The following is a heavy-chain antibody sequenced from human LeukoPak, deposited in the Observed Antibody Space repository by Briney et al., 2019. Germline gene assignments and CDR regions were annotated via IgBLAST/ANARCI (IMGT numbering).Heavy chain of an antibody. Sequence: PGGSLRLSCAASGFTVSSNYMSWVRQAPGKGLEWVSVIYSGGSTYYADSVKGRFTISRDNSKNTLYLQMNSLRAEDTAVYYCARDKVERDYGDLYYYYGMDVWGQGTTVTVSS. CDR1: GFTVSSNY. D-gene: IGHD4-17*01. CDR3: ARDKVERDYGDLYYYYGMDV. J-gene: IGHJ6*02. CDR2: IYSGGST. V-gene: IGHV3-66*01.